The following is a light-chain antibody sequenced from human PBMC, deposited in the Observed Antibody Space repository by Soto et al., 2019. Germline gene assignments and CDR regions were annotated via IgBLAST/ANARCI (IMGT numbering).Light chain of an antibody. CDR1: QSITSNF. CDR3: QQYGRSPLMYT. J-gene: IGKJ2*01. CDR2: GAS. V-gene: IGKV3-20*01. Sequence: EIVLTQSPGTRSLSPGERATLSCRASQSITSNFLAWYQQKPGQAPRLLIYGASTRAAGVPDRFSGSGSGPDFTLTITRLEPEDFAVYDCQQYGRSPLMYTFGQGTKLGVK.